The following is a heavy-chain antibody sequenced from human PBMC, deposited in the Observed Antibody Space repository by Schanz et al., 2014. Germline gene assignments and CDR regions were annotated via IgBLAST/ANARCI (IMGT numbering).Heavy chain of an antibody. Sequence: QVHLVQSGAEVKKPGSSVKVSCTASGGTFNSYSISWVRQAPGQGLEWMGRIMPLRGIGNNAWKFQDRLTITADKSMNITYMELSSLGTEDTAVYYCTRLRRADPNGFDVWGQGTTVTVS. CDR3: TRLRRADPNGFDV. J-gene: IGHJ6*02. V-gene: IGHV1-69*02. CDR2: IMPLRGIG. CDR1: GGTFNSYS. D-gene: IGHD6-19*01.